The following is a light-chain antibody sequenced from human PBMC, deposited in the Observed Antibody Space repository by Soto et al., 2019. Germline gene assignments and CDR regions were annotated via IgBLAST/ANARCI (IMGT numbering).Light chain of an antibody. V-gene: IGKV1-39*01. Sequence: DIQMTQSPSSLSASVGDRVTITCRASQTISTYLNWYLHKPGTAPKLLIYGASSLQSGVPSRFSGIGSGTDFTLTINSLQPEDFATYYCQHSFSNPYTFGQGTKLEI. J-gene: IGKJ2*01. CDR1: QTISTY. CDR2: GAS. CDR3: QHSFSNPYT.